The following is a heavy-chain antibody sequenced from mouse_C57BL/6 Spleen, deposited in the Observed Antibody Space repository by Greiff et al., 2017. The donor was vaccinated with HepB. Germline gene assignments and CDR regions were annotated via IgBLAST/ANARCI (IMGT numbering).Heavy chain of an antibody. D-gene: IGHD1-1*01. J-gene: IGHJ2*01. CDR3: ARGDVYYYFDY. CDR1: GYAFSSYW. CDR2: IYPGDGDT. V-gene: IGHV1-80*01. Sequence: QVQLKESGAELVKPGASVKISCKASGYAFSSYWMNWVKQRPGKGLEWIGQIYPGDGDTNYNGKFKGKATLTADKSSSTAYMQLSSLTSEDSAVYFCARGDVYYYFDYWGQGTTLTVSS.